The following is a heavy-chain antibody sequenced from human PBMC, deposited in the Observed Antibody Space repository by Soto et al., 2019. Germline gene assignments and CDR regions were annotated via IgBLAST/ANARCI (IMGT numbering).Heavy chain of an antibody. V-gene: IGHV1-69*02. D-gene: IGHD3-10*01. Sequence: QVQLVQSGAEVKKPGSSVKVSCKASGGTFSRYTINWVRQAPGQGLEWMGRIIPIAAIANYTQKFQGRVTIPVDKAPTPAYMELSSLRSDDTAVYYCARGSTIVRGAPSWFDPWGQGTLVTVSS. J-gene: IGHJ5*02. CDR2: IIPIAAIA. CDR1: GGTFSRYT. CDR3: ARGSTIVRGAPSWFDP.